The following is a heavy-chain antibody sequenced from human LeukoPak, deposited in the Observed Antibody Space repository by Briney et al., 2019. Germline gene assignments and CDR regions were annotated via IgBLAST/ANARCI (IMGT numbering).Heavy chain of an antibody. CDR2: ISAYNAST. D-gene: IGHD6-13*01. J-gene: IGHJ4*02. V-gene: IGHV1-18*01. CDR3: ARNCGGGFSSSCIPNDY. CDR1: GYTFTNYG. Sequence: ASVKVSCKASGYTFTNYGIVWVRQAPGQGLEWMGWISAYNASTNYAQNLQGRVTMTTDTSTSTAYMDLRSLRSDDTAVYYCARNCGGGFSSSCIPNDYWGQGTLVTVPS.